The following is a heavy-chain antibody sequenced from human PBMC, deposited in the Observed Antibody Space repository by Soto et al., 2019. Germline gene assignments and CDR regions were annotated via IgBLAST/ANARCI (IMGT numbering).Heavy chain of an antibody. J-gene: IGHJ4*02. V-gene: IGHV3-30*18. CDR2: ISYDGTNK. CDR1: GFTFSTYG. D-gene: IGHD6-13*01. Sequence: QVQLVESGGGVVQPGRSLRLSCAASGFTFSTYGMHWVRQAPGKGLEWVAVISYDGTNKYYADSVKGRFTISRDNSKNTMYLKMNSLRAEDTAMYYCAKERYSSRSPDFDYWGQGTLVTVSS. CDR3: AKERYSSRSPDFDY.